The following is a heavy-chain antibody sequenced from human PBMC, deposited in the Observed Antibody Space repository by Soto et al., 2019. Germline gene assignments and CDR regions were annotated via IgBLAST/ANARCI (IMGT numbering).Heavy chain of an antibody. J-gene: IGHJ4*02. Sequence: QITLKESGPTLVKPPQTLTLTCTFSGFSLSTRGVAVGWFRQPPGKALEWLALIYWDEDKWYSTSLKSRLTIPDDTSKNQVVLTMPNMDPEDTATYYCAHRPRGYAYYFNYWSQGTLVTVSS. CDR1: GFSLSTRGVA. V-gene: IGHV2-5*02. D-gene: IGHD5-12*01. CDR3: AHRPRGYAYYFNY. CDR2: IYWDEDK.